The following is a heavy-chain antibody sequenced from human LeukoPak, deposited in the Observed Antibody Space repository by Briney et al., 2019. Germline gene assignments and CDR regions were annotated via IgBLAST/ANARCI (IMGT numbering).Heavy chain of an antibody. V-gene: IGHV4-4*07. CDR3: AKEGAAPGPDFDY. CDR1: GASIRNYY. Sequence: SETLSLTCTVSGASIRNYYWSWIRQPAGKGLEWIGRIVPSGSTNYNPSLKSRVTMSVDTSKNQFSLKLNSVTAADTAVYYCAKEGAAPGPDFDYWGQGTLVIVSS. J-gene: IGHJ4*02. CDR2: IVPSGST. D-gene: IGHD6-13*01.